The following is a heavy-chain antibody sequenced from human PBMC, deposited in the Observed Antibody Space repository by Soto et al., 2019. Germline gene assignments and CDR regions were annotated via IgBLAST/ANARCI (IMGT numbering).Heavy chain of an antibody. Sequence: QVQLEQSGAEVKKPGSSVKVSCKASGGTFRNSAISWVRQAPGQGLEWMGGIMPIFRTPDYAKKFQGRVTITATESTSTAYVELSGLRSDDTAVYYCASDNDRPQLGGNYYYILDVWGHGTTVTVSS. CDR3: ASDNDRPQLGGNYYYILDV. D-gene: IGHD1-1*01. CDR2: IMPIFRTP. CDR1: GGTFRNSA. J-gene: IGHJ6*02. V-gene: IGHV1-69*12.